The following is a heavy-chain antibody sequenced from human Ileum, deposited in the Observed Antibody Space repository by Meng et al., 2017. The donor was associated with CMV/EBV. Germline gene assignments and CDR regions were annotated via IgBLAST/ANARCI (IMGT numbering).Heavy chain of an antibody. D-gene: IGHD3-3*01. V-gene: IGHV4-59*01. CDR2: IYYSGST. CDR3: ARVASDFWSGISDNWFDP. Sequence: SETLSLTCTVSGGSISSYYWSWIRQPPGKGLEWIGYIYYSGSTNYNPSLKSRVTISVDTSKNQFSLKLSSVTAADTAVYYCARVASDFWSGISDNWFDPWGQGTLVTVSS. CDR1: GGSISSYY. J-gene: IGHJ5*02.